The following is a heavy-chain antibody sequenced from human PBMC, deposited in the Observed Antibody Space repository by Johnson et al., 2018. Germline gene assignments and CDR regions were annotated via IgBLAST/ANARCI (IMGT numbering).Heavy chain of an antibody. D-gene: IGHD6-19*01. CDR1: GDSVSSSSAA. V-gene: IGHV6-1*01. Sequence: QVQLQESGPGLVKPSQTLSLTCAISGDSVSSSSAAWNWIRQSPSRGLEWLGRTFYRSKWYNDYVASVKGRITINPDTSKNQFSLQLNSVTPEDTAVYYCSRGKSGGWNYYYGMDVWGQGTTVTVSS. CDR2: TFYRSKWYN. CDR3: SRGKSGGWNYYYGMDV. J-gene: IGHJ6*02.